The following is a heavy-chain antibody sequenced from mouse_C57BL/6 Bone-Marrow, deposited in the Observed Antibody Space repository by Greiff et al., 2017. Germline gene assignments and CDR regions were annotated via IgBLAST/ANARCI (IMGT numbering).Heavy chain of an antibody. J-gene: IGHJ2*01. CDR2: FHPYNDDT. D-gene: IGHD1-1*01. CDR3: ARSRTFFYYFDY. CDR1: GYTFTTYP. V-gene: IGHV1-47*01. Sequence: VKLMESGAELVKPGASVKMSCKASGYTFTTYPIEWMKQNHGKSLEWIGNFHPYNDDTKYNEKFKGKATLTVEKSSNTVYLELSRLTSDDSAVXYCARSRTFFYYFDYWGQGTTLTVSS.